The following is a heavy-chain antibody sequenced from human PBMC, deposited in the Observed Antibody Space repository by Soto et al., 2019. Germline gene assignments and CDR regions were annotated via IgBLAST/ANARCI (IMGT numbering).Heavy chain of an antibody. Sequence: EVQLVESGGGLVQPGGSLRLSCAASGFTFSSYSMNWVRQAPGKGLEWVSYISSSSSTIYYADSVKGRFTISRDNAKNSLYLQMNSLRAEDTAVYYCASAKGVAAAGITDYWGQGTLVTVSS. V-gene: IGHV3-48*01. CDR1: GFTFSSYS. J-gene: IGHJ4*02. CDR3: ASAKGVAAAGITDY. CDR2: ISSSSSTI. D-gene: IGHD6-13*01.